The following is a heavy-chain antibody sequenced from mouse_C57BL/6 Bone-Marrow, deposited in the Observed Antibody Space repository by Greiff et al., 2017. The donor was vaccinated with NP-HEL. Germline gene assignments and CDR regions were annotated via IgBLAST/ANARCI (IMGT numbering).Heavy chain of an antibody. V-gene: IGHV1-54*01. CDR2: INPGSGGT. CDR3: ARSANYYGSSYGYFDV. D-gene: IGHD1-1*01. J-gene: IGHJ1*03. CDR1: GYAFTNYL. Sequence: QVQLKESGAELVRPGTSVKVSCKASGYAFTNYLIEWVKQRPGQGLEWIGVINPGSGGTNYNEKFKGKATLTADKSSSTAYMQLSSLTSEDSAVYFCARSANYYGSSYGYFDVWGTGTTVTVSS.